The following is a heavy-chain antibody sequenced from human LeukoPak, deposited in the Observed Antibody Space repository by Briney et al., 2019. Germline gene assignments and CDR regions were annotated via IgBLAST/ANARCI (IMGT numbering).Heavy chain of an antibody. D-gene: IGHD1-26*01. J-gene: IGHJ3*02. CDR1: GGSISSYY. CDR2: FYYSGST. Sequence: SETLFLTCTVSGGSISSYYWWWIRKPPGKGLEWTGYFYYSGSTNYNPSLKSRVTISVDTSKNQFSLKLSSVTAADTAVYYCARDPSPSIVGATRDAFDIWGQGTMVTVSS. CDR3: ARDPSPSIVGATRDAFDI. V-gene: IGHV4-59*01.